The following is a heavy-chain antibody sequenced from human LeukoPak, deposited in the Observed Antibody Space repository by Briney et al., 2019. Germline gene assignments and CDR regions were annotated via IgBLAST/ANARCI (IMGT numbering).Heavy chain of an antibody. CDR2: IWYDGSSK. V-gene: IGHV3-33*03. J-gene: IGHJ6*02. CDR1: GFTFSSYG. Sequence: GRSLRLSCAASGFTFSSYGMHWVRQAPGKGLEWVAVIWYDGSSKYYADSVKGRFTISRDNAKNSLYLQMNSLRAEDTALYYCAKDMVPYYDILTGYWYYGMDVWGQGTTVTVSS. CDR3: AKDMVPYYDILTGYWYYGMDV. D-gene: IGHD3-9*01.